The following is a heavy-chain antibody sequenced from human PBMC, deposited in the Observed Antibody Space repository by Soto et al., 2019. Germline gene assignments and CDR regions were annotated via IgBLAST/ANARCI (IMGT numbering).Heavy chain of an antibody. D-gene: IGHD3-10*01. J-gene: IGHJ5*02. CDR1: GFTFEDYA. CDR3: VKDIRSYYGSVSRFDP. CDR2: ISWNSGSI. V-gene: IGHV3-9*01. Sequence: PGGSLRLSCAASGFTFEDYAMHWVRQAPAKGLEWVSGISWNSGSIGYADSVQGRFTTSRDNAKNSLYLQMNSLRAEDTALYYCVKDIRSYYGSVSRFDPWGQGILVTVSS.